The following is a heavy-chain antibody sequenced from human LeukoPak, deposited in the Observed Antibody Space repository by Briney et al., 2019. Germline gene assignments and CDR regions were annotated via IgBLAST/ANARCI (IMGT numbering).Heavy chain of an antibody. D-gene: IGHD4-23*01. V-gene: IGHV3-11*04. CDR3: ARGPTRGNSFDY. Sequence: GGSLRLSCATSGFTFTDYYMSWIRQAPGKGLEWVSYISVSGTTMYYADSVKGRFTLSRDNAKNSLYLQMNSLRAEDTAVYYCARGPTRGNSFDYWGQGTLVTVSS. J-gene: IGHJ4*02. CDR1: GFTFTDYY. CDR2: ISVSGTTM.